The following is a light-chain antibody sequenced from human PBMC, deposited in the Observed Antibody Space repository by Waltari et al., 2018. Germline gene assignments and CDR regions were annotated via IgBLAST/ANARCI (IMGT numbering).Light chain of an antibody. CDR2: AAS. CDR3: QQYYSHPPT. J-gene: IGKJ1*01. V-gene: IGKV1-8*01. CDR1: QGISSY. Sequence: RVTITCRASQGISSYLAWYQQKPGKAPKFLIYAASTLQSGVPSRFSGSGSGTDFTLTISCLQSEDFASYYCQQYYSHPPTFGQGTKVENK.